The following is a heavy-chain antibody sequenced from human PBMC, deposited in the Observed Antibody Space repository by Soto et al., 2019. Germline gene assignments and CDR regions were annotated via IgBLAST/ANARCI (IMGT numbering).Heavy chain of an antibody. D-gene: IGHD2-2*01. V-gene: IGHV3-48*03. Sequence: GGSLRLSCEVSGFTFSSYVMYWVRQAPGKGLEWVAYISSSGETVYYAGSVQGRFTISRDNAKNSLYLQMSSLGAEDTAVYYCAREGFYAMDVWGQGTTVTVSS. CDR1: GFTFSSYV. CDR2: ISSSGETV. J-gene: IGHJ6*02. CDR3: AREGFYAMDV.